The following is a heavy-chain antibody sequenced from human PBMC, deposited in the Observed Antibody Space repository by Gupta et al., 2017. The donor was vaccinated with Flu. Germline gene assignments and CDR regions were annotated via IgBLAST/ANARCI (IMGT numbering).Heavy chain of an antibody. CDR3: VREATGGNGHSIFYYMDV. CDR2: TSYDDSNK. D-gene: IGHD2-8*02. CDR1: GFTFRRHA. V-gene: IGHV3-30-3*01. Sequence: QVQLVESGGTVVQPGRSPRLSCAASGFTFRRHAMHWVRQAPGRGLEWVAVTSYDDSNKFYADSVKGRFTISRDNSKDTLYLQMSSLRVEDTAVYYCVREATGGNGHSIFYYMDVWGKGTTVTVSS. J-gene: IGHJ6*03.